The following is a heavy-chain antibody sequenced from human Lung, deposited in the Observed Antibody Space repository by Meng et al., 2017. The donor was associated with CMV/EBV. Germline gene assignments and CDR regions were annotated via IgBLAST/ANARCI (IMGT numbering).Heavy chain of an antibody. D-gene: IGHD3-3*01. J-gene: IGHJ4*02. Sequence: GGSXRLXCEGSGYSFSNYWIDWVRQMPGKGLEWMGSIHPGDSDTRYSPSFQGQVTISADQSISTAYLQWSSLKASDTAMYYCARLPITIFGVVRYYFDYWGQGXLVTVSS. CDR2: IHPGDSDT. V-gene: IGHV5-51*01. CDR1: GYSFSNYW. CDR3: ARLPITIFGVVRYYFDY.